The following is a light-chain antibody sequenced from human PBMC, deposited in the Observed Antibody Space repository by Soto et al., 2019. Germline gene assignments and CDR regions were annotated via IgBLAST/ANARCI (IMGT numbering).Light chain of an antibody. CDR3: SAYVGNNNLV. J-gene: IGLJ2*01. V-gene: IGLV2-8*01. CDR2: EVN. Sequence: QSALTQPPSASGSPGQSVTISCTGTSSDVGAYNYVSWYQQLPGKAPKLMIYEVNKRPSGVPDRFSGSKSGNTAPLTVSGLQAEDEADYFCSAYVGNNNLVFGGGTKLTVL. CDR1: SSDVGAYNY.